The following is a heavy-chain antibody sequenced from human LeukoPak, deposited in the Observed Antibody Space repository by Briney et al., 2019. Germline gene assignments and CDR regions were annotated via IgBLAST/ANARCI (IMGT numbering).Heavy chain of an antibody. CDR2: INHSGST. J-gene: IGHJ3*02. CDR3: ARGFTDYYGSGTPDAFDI. Sequence: PSETLSLTCAVYGGSFSGYYWSWNRQPPGKGLEWIGEINHSGSTNYNPSLKSRVTISVDTSKNQFSLKLSSVTAADTAVYYCARGFTDYYGSGTPDAFDIWGQGTMVTVSS. D-gene: IGHD3-10*01. V-gene: IGHV4-34*01. CDR1: GGSFSGYY.